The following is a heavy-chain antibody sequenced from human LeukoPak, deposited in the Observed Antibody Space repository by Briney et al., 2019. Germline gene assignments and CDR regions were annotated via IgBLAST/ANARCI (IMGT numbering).Heavy chain of an antibody. V-gene: IGHV1-2*04. Sequence: ASVKVSCKASGYTFTGYYMHWVRQAPGQGLEWMGWINPNSGGTNYAQKFQGWVTMTRDTSISTAYMELSRLRSDDTAVYYCARATVTTSWHFDLWGRGTLVTVSS. CDR3: ARATVTTSWHFDL. CDR1: GYTFTGYY. J-gene: IGHJ2*01. D-gene: IGHD4-17*01. CDR2: INPNSGGT.